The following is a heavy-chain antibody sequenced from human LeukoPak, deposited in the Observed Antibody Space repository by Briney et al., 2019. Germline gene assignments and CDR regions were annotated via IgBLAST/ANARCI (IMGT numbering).Heavy chain of an antibody. CDR2: IIPIFGTA. J-gene: IGHJ3*02. D-gene: IGHD1-26*01. V-gene: IGHV1-69*05. CDR3: ARAGSYRGGAFDI. Sequence: SVKVSCKASGGTFSSYAISWVRQAPGQGLEWMGGIIPIFGTANYAQKFQGRVTITTDESTSTAYMELSSLRSEDTAVYYCARAGSYRGGAFDIWGQGTMVTVSS. CDR1: GGTFSSYA.